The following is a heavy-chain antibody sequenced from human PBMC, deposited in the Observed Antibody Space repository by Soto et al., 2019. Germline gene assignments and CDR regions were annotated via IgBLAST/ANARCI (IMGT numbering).Heavy chain of an antibody. J-gene: IGHJ6*02. CDR3: TTDSADIVVLPATFGMDV. CDR1: GITFSNAW. D-gene: IGHD2-15*01. Sequence: PGGSLRLSCAASGITFSNAWMTWVRQAPGKGLEWVGRIKSITDGGTTDYAAPVKGRFTISRDDSKDTLYLQMNNLRTEDTAVYHCTTDSADIVVLPATFGMDVWGQGTTVTVYS. V-gene: IGHV3-15*01. CDR2: IKSITDGGTT.